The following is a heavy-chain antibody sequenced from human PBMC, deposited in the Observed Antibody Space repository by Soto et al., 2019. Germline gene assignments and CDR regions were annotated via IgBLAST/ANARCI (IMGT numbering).Heavy chain of an antibody. D-gene: IGHD3-16*01. CDR3: AKDRRAGGNSAFYFDF. Sequence: LRLSCASAVFHLSNYAISWVRQAPGKGLEWVSLISATGGGTYYADSVKGRFTISRDNSHNTLYLQVHSLTAEDTAVYYCAKDRRAGGNSAFYFDFWGQGAQVPVSS. CDR1: VFHLSNYA. CDR2: ISATGGGT. V-gene: IGHV3-23*01. J-gene: IGHJ4*02.